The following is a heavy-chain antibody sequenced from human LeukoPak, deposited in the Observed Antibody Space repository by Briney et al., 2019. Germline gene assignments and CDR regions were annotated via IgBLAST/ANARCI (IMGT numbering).Heavy chain of an antibody. D-gene: IGHD3-10*01. CDR3: AKRAWFGELLLFDY. Sequence: AGGSLRLSCAASGFTVSSNYMSWVRQAPGKGLEWVSVIYSGGSTYYADSVKGRFTISRDNSKNTLYLQMNSLRAEDTAVYYCAKRAWFGELLLFDYWGQGTLVTVSS. CDR1: GFTVSSNY. V-gene: IGHV3-53*01. J-gene: IGHJ4*02. CDR2: IYSGGST.